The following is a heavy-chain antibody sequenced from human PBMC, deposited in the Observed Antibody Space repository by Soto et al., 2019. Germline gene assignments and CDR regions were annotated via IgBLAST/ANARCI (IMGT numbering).Heavy chain of an antibody. CDR1: GYTFTGHY. CDR3: GRGRSGQIVVFH. J-gene: IGHJ4*02. CDR2: IGPESGAT. Sequence: ASVKVSCKASGYTFTGHYIHWVRQAPEQGPEWMGEIGPESGATRYAQRFQGRVTMTRDMSITTVYMELNNLRPDDTAVYYCGRGRSGQIVVFHWGQGTPVTVSS. V-gene: IGHV1-2*02. D-gene: IGHD5-12*01.